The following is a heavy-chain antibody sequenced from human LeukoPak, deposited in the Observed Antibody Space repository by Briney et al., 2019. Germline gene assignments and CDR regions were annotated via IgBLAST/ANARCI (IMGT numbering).Heavy chain of an antibody. CDR3: AKVGTSGGFDY. CDR2: ISWNSGSI. V-gene: IGHV3-9*01. Sequence: GGSLRLSCAASGFTFDDYAMHWVRHAPGKGLEWVSGISWNSGSIGYADSVKGRFTISRDNAKNSLYLQMNSLRAEDTALYYCAKVGTSGGFDYWGQGTLVTVSS. D-gene: IGHD1-26*01. J-gene: IGHJ4*02. CDR1: GFTFDDYA.